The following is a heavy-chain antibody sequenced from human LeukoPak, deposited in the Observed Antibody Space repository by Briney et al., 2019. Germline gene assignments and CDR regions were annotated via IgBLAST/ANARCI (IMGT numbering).Heavy chain of an antibody. J-gene: IGHJ4*02. CDR1: GFTFSSYA. D-gene: IGHD2/OR15-2a*01. Sequence: GRSLRLSCAASGFTFSSYAMHWVRQAPGKGLEWVALISYDGNNQYLADSVKGRFTISRDDSNNTLFLQMSSLRPEDTAVYYCAKIKRPLVMFTDTLDYWGQGTLVTVSS. V-gene: IGHV3-30*18. CDR2: ISYDGNNQ. CDR3: AKIKRPLVMFTDTLDY.